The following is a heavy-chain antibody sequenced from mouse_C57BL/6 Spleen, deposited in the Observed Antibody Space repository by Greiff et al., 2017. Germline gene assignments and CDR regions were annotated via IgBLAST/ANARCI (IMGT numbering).Heavy chain of an antibody. CDR1: GYAFSSSW. J-gene: IGHJ3*01. Sequence: VQLQQSGPELVKPWASVKISCKASGYAFSSSWMNWVKQRPGKGLEWIGRIYPGDGDTNYNGKFKGKATLTADKSSSTAYMQLSSLTSEDSAVYFCACNYEAWFAYWGQGTLVTVSA. D-gene: IGHD2-1*01. CDR2: IYPGDGDT. CDR3: ACNYEAWFAY. V-gene: IGHV1-82*01.